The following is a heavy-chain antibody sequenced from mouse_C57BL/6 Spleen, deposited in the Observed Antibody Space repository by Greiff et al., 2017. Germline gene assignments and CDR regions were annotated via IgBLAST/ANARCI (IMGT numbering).Heavy chain of an antibody. CDR1: GFNIKDDY. J-gene: IGHJ4*01. Sequence: EVQLQESGAELVRPGASVTLSCTASGFNIKDDYMHWVKQRPEQGLEWIGWIDPENGDTEYASKFQGKATITADTSSNTAYLQLSSLTSEDTAVYYCTTGYYAMDYWGQGTSVTVSS. CDR3: TTGYYAMDY. V-gene: IGHV14-4*01. CDR2: IDPENGDT.